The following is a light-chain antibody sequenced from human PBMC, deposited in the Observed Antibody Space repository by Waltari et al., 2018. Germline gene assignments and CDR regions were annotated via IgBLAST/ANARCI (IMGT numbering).Light chain of an antibody. Sequence: QSVLTQPPSASGTPGQRVTISCSGRSSNIGSNYVYWYQHVPGAAPKLLIYRNNLRPSGVPDRFSCSKSGTSASLAISGLRSEDEADYYCAAWDDSLSRWLLGGGTKLTVL. CDR1: SSNIGSNY. V-gene: IGLV1-47*01. CDR2: RNN. CDR3: AAWDDSLSRWL. J-gene: IGLJ3*02.